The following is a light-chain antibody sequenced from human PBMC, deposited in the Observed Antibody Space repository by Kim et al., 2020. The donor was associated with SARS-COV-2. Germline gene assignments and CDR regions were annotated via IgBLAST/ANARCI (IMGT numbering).Light chain of an antibody. CDR3: QQYARAPDT. Sequence: ELVLTQSPGTLSLSPGERATLSCRASHSVSGNYLAWYQQKPGQAPRVFIYGVSRRATGIPDRFRGSGSGTEFTLTISRLEPEDFAMYYCQQYARAPDTFGQGTRLEIK. V-gene: IGKV3-20*01. J-gene: IGKJ5*01. CDR2: GVS. CDR1: HSVSGNY.